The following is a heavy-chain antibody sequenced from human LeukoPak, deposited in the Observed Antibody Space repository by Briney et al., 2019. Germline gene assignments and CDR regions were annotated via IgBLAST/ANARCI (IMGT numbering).Heavy chain of an antibody. CDR2: IDRDGLTR. CDR3: AKDLLWFGELLGGYYFDY. V-gene: IGHV3-74*03. J-gene: IGHJ4*02. CDR1: GLMFHEHW. D-gene: IGHD3-10*01. Sequence: GGSLRLSCESSGLMFHEHWMLWVRQVPGKGLAWVARIDRDGLTREYADSVKGRFTITRDNARKMAHLEMYSLRDEDTAVYYCAKDLLWFGELLGGYYFDYWGQGTLVTVSS.